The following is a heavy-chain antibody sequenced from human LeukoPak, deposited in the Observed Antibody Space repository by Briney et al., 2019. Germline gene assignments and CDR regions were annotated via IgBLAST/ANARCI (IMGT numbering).Heavy chain of an antibody. CDR2: IYLYGTT. D-gene: IGHD3-10*01. CDR3: ARVCCYFDSGSNPNWFDP. V-gene: IGHV4-4*02. CDR1: IGSISSSKW. Sequence: SETLSLTCSVSIGSISSSKWWSWVRQSPVKGLEWIGEIYLYGTTNYNPSFTSRVTMSVDRSRNQFSLKLTSVTAADTAVYYCARVCCYFDSGSNPNWFDPWGQGTLVTVPS. J-gene: IGHJ5*02.